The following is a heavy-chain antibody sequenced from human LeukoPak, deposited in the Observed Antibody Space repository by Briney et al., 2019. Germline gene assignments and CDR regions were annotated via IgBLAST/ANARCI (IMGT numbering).Heavy chain of an antibody. Sequence: GGSLRLSCAASGFTVSGDYLSWVRQAPGKGLEWLSLIYSDGGTYYADSVKGRFIISRDSSKNTLYLQMNRLRAEDTAVYYCAKDAAGPEYWGQGTLVTVSS. D-gene: IGHD6-13*01. CDR2: IYSDGGT. CDR3: AKDAAGPEY. V-gene: IGHV3-53*01. J-gene: IGHJ4*02. CDR1: GFTVSGDY.